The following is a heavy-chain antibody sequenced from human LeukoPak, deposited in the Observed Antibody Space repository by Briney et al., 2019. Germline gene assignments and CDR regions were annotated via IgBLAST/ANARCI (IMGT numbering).Heavy chain of an antibody. Sequence: SETLSLTCTVSGDSISDYYWSWIRQPPGKGLEWIASFGTVYSTGSAIYNPSLQGRVTISGDPSKNQFSLRLTSVTAADTAVYSCARHRWVTTAWYFDLWGRGTLVTVSS. CDR1: GDSISDYY. CDR3: ARHRWVTTAWYFDL. D-gene: IGHD4-17*01. J-gene: IGHJ2*01. CDR2: VYSTGSA. V-gene: IGHV4-59*08.